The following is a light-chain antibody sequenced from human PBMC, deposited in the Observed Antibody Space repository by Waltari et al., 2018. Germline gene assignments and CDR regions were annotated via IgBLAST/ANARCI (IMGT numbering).Light chain of an antibody. CDR3: ASWDGSLGGVI. CDR1: NYNIGNNF. V-gene: IGLV1-47*01. CDR2: RNN. J-gene: IGLJ2*01. Sequence: QSVLSQPPSASGTPGQRVTISCSGSNYNIGNNFVSWYHQLPGTAPKLLIYRNNQRSSGVPDRFSGSKSGTPASLAISGLRSEDEADYYCASWDGSLGGVIFGGGTKLTVL.